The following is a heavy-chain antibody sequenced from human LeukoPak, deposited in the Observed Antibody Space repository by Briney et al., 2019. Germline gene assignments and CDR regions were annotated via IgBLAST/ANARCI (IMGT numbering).Heavy chain of an antibody. CDR3: ARAIAAIDY. CDR1: GGSFSGYY. V-gene: IGHV4-34*01. CDR2: INHSGST. D-gene: IGHD6-13*01. J-gene: IGHJ4*02. Sequence: PSETLSLTCAVYGGSFSGYYWSWIRQPPGKGLEWIGEINHSGSTNYNPSLKSRVTISVDTSKNQFSLKLSSVTAADTAVYYCARAIAAIDYWGPGTLVTVSS.